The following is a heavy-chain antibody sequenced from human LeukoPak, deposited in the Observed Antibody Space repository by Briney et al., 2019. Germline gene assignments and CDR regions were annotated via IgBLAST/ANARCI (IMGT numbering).Heavy chain of an antibody. CDR1: GFTFSNYG. J-gene: IGHJ4*02. V-gene: IGHV3-30*02. CDR3: AKSLHTVVTPSDY. D-gene: IGHD4-23*01. CDR2: IRFDGSYK. Sequence: GGSLRLSCAASGFTFSNYGMHWVRQAPGKGLEWVALIRFDGSYKYYADSVKGRFTISRDNSKNTLYLQMNSLRAEDTAVYYCAKSLHTVVTPSDYWGQGTLVTVSS.